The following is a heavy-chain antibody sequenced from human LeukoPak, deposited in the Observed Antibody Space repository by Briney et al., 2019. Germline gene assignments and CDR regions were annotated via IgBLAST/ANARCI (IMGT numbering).Heavy chain of an antibody. J-gene: IGHJ4*02. V-gene: IGHV1-18*01. Sequence: ASVKVSCKASGYTFNKYGISWVRQAPGQGREWMGWISAYNGDTNYAQKFQGRVTMTTDTSTSTAYMEVRSLISDDTAVYYCARDQSNSSGWRALFDYWGQGTLVTVSS. D-gene: IGHD6-19*01. CDR1: GYTFNKYG. CDR3: ARDQSNSSGWRALFDY. CDR2: ISAYNGDT.